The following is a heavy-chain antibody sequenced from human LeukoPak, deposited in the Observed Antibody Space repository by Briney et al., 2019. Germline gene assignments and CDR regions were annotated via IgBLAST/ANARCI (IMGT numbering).Heavy chain of an antibody. Sequence: PGRSLRLSCAASGFTFSSYGMHWVRQAPGKGLEWVAVISYDGSNKYYADSVKGRFTISRDNSKNTLYLQMNSLRAEDTAVYCCAKDPGYSSGWLLDYWGQGTLVTVSS. D-gene: IGHD6-19*01. J-gene: IGHJ4*02. CDR1: GFTFSSYG. CDR2: ISYDGSNK. CDR3: AKDPGYSSGWLLDY. V-gene: IGHV3-30*18.